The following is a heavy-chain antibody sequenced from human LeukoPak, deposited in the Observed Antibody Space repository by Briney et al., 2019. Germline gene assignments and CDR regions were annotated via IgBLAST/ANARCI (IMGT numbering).Heavy chain of an antibody. D-gene: IGHD6-13*01. J-gene: IGHJ6*04. V-gene: IGHV3-53*01. CDR3: ARDLSSSWGGVMDV. CDR1: GFTVSSNY. Sequence: GGSLRLSCAASGFTVSSNYMSWVRQAPGKGLEWVSVIYSGGTTYYADSVKGRFTISRDNSKNTLYLQMNSLRAEDTAVYYCARDLSSSWGGVMDVWGKGTTVTVSS. CDR2: IYSGGTT.